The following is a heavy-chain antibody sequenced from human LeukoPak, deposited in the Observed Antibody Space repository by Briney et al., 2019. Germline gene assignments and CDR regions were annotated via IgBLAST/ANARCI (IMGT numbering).Heavy chain of an antibody. D-gene: IGHD3-10*01. Sequence: GGSLRLSCAASGFTFISYSMNWVRQAPGKGLEWVSSISSSSNYIYYADSVKGRFTISRDNAKNSLYLRMNSLRAEDTAVYYCAREDGSTTLANRFDPWGQGTLVTVSS. CDR1: GFTFISYS. J-gene: IGHJ5*02. CDR3: AREDGSTTLANRFDP. V-gene: IGHV3-21*01. CDR2: ISSSSNYI.